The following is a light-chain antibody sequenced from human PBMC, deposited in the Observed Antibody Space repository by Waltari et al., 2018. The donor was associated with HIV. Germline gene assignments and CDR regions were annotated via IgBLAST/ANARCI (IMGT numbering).Light chain of an antibody. CDR2: RDN. CDR3: AAWDDILSGWV. V-gene: IGLV1-47*01. CDR1: SANIGNT. Sequence: QSVLTQPPSASGAPGQRVTISCSGSSANIGNTVYWYQQLPGTAPKVLIYRDNQRPSGVPDRFAGSRSSTSASLDVSGLRSGDEANYICAAWDDILSGWVFGGGTKLTVL. J-gene: IGLJ3*02.